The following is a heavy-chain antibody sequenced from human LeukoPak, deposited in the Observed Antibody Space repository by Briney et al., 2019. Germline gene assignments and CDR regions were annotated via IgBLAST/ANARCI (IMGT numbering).Heavy chain of an antibody. CDR2: IYYSGST. CDR1: GGSISSSSYY. CDR3: AREQQLVRSVDY. D-gene: IGHD6-13*01. Sequence: SETLSLTCTASGGSISSSSYYWGWIRQPPGKGLEWIGSIYYSGSTYYNPSLKSRVTISVDTSKNQFSLKLSSVTAADTAVYYCAREQQLVRSVDYWGQGTLVTVSS. J-gene: IGHJ4*02. V-gene: IGHV4-39*07.